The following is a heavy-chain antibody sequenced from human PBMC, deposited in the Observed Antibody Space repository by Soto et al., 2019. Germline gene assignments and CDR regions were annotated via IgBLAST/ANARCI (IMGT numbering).Heavy chain of an antibody. CDR1: GFIFSGSA. J-gene: IGHJ4*02. D-gene: IGHD6-19*01. V-gene: IGHV3-73*02. Sequence: EVHLVQSGGGLVQPGGSLKLSCAASGFIFSGSAMHWVRQASGKGLEWVGRIGRKANNYATEYAASVEGRFTISRDESKTTTFLLMNSLKSEDTAVYFCVTQWLVVGPLDHWGQGTLVTVSS. CDR2: IGRKANNYAT. CDR3: VTQWLVVGPLDH.